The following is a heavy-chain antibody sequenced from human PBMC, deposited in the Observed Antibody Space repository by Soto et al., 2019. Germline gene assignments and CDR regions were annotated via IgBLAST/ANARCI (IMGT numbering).Heavy chain of an antibody. D-gene: IGHD1-1*01. V-gene: IGHV3-15*07. CDR3: TTIVPWGWKY. J-gene: IGHJ4*02. CDR2: IKSKSDGGTT. Sequence: GGSLRLSCAASAFTFSNAWMNWVRQAPGKGLEWVGRIKSKSDGGTTDYAAFVKGRFTTSRDDSTSTLYLHMNSLKTEDTAVYYCTTIVPWGWKYWGPGTLVTVSS. CDR1: AFTFSNAW.